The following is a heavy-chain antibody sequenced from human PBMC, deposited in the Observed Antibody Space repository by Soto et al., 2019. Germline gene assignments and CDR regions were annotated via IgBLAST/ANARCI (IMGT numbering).Heavy chain of an antibody. V-gene: IGHV1-8*01. D-gene: IGHD4-17*01. Sequence: GASVKVSCKTSGYTFTRYDINWVRQATGQGLEWMGWMNPKSGYTGSAQRFQGRITMTRDTSISTAYMELSSLRSEDTAMYYCARTDGDLAFGGQGTPAPVTS. CDR3: ARTDGDLAF. CDR2: MNPKSGYT. J-gene: IGHJ4*01. CDR1: GYTFTRYD.